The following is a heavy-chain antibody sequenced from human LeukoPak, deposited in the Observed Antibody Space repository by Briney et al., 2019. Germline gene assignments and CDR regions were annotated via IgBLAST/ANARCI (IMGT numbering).Heavy chain of an antibody. CDR1: GFTFSSYE. V-gene: IGHV3-48*03. J-gene: IGHJ6*03. CDR2: ISSSGSTI. D-gene: IGHD3-22*01. CDR3: ARDLLGYNYHYMDV. Sequence: GGSLRLSCAASGFTFSSYEMNWVRQAPGKGLEWVSYISSSGSTIYYADSVKGRFTISRDNAKNSLYLQMNSLRAEDTAVYYCARDLLGYNYHYMDVWGKGTTVTVSS.